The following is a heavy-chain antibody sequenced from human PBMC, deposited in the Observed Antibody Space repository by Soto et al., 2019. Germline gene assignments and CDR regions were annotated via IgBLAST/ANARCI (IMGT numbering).Heavy chain of an antibody. CDR1: GGTFSSYA. V-gene: IGHV1-69*13. CDR3: ARDRYCSGGSCYAKWFDP. CDR2: IIPIFGTA. J-gene: IGHJ5*02. D-gene: IGHD2-15*01. Sequence: ASVKVSCKASGGTFSSYAISWVRQAPGQGLEWMGGIIPIFGTANYAQKFQGRVTITADESTSTAYMELSSLRSEDTAVYYCARDRYCSGGSCYAKWFDPWGQGTLVTV.